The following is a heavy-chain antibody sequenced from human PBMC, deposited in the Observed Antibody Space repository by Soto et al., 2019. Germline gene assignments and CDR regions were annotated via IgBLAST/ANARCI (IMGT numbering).Heavy chain of an antibody. J-gene: IGHJ4*02. CDR2: VYYRGRS. CDR1: GGSVSNSNYY. CDR3: VSQRTSVLTQAYFDY. V-gene: IGHV4-39*01. Sequence: ASETLSLACTVSGGSVSNSNYYWGWIRQSPGKGLEWIGSVYYRGRSYSKSSVKSRVTISVDTSKNQFSLNLNSVTASDTAVYYCVSQRTSVLTQAYFDYWGPGALVTVSS. D-gene: IGHD2-8*01.